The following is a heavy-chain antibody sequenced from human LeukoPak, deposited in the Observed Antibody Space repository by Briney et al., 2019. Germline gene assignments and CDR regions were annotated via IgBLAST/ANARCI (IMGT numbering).Heavy chain of an antibody. V-gene: IGHV3-11*06. J-gene: IGHJ4*02. CDR1: GFSFSDYY. CDR2: ISRSSSYT. CDR3: ATINGDYDYFDY. D-gene: IGHD4-17*01. Sequence: PGGSLRLSCAASGFSFSDYYMSWIRQAPGKGLECVSYISRSSSYTNYADSVKGRYTISRDNAKNSLYLHMNSLRAEDTAVYYCATINGDYDYFDYWGQGTLVTVSS.